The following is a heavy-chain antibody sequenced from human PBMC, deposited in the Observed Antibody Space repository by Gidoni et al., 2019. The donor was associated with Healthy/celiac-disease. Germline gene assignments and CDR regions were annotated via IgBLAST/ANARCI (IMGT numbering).Heavy chain of an antibody. Sequence: EVQLLESGGGLVQPGGSLRLSCAASGFTFSSYAMSWVRQAPGKGLEWVSAISGSGGSTYYADSVKGRFTISRDNSKNTLYLQMNSLRAEDTAVYYCAKDYDYDSSGYDAFDIWGQGTMVTVSS. CDR3: AKDYDYDSSGYDAFDI. V-gene: IGHV3-23*01. CDR2: ISGSGGST. D-gene: IGHD3-22*01. J-gene: IGHJ3*02. CDR1: GFTFSSYA.